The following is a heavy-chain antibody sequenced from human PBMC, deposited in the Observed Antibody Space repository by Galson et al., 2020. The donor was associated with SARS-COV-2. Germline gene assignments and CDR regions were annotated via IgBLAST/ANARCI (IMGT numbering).Heavy chain of an antibody. J-gene: IGHJ4*02. V-gene: IGHV3-21*01. CDR1: GFTFSSYS. CDR2: ISSSSSYI. CDR3: ARGPYYYDSSGPDLFDY. Sequence: GESLKISCAASGFTFSSYSMNWVRQAPGKGLEWVSSISSSSSYIYYADSVKGRFTISRDNAKNSLYLQMNSLRAEDTAVYYCARGPYYYDSSGPDLFDYWGQGTLVTVSS. D-gene: IGHD3-22*01.